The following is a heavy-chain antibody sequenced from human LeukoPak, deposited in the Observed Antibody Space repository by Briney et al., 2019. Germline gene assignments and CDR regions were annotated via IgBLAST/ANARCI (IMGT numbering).Heavy chain of an antibody. D-gene: IGHD6-19*01. Sequence: SSETLSLTCTVSGASLSSYYWSWIRQPPGKGLEWIGYIYYSGCTDYNPSLKSRVTISVDTSKNQFSLKLSSVTAADTAVYYCARQGGAVAGRAVDYWGQGTLVTVSS. CDR2: IYYSGCT. CDR3: ARQGGAVAGRAVDY. V-gene: IGHV4-59*08. CDR1: GASLSSYY. J-gene: IGHJ4*02.